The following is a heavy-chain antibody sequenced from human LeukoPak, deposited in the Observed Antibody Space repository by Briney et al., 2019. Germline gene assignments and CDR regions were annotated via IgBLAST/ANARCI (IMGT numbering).Heavy chain of an antibody. CDR1: GYTFTSYY. CDR3: ARASNYDILTGYSYYFDY. V-gene: IGHV1-46*01. D-gene: IGHD3-9*01. CDR2: INPSGGST. Sequence: ASVKVSCKASGYTFTSYYMHWVRQAPGQGLEWMGIINPSGGSTSYAQKFQGRVTMTRDTSTSTVYMELSSLRSEDTAVYYCARASNYDILTGYSYYFDYWGQGTPVTVSS. J-gene: IGHJ4*02.